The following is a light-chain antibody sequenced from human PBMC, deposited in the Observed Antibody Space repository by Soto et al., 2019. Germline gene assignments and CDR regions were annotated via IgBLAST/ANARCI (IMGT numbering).Light chain of an antibody. CDR1: QSVSSRY. CDR3: QQYGSSPPIT. CDR2: GAS. J-gene: IGKJ5*01. Sequence: EIVLTQSPGTLSLSPGERATLSCRTSQSVSSRYLTWYQQKPGQAPRLLIYGASSRATGIPDRFSGSGSGKDFTLTISRLEPEDFAVYYCQQYGSSPPITFGQGTRLEIK. V-gene: IGKV3-20*01.